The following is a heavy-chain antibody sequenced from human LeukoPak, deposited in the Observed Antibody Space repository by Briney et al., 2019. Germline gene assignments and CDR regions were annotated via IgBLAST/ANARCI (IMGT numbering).Heavy chain of an antibody. V-gene: IGHV1-18*01. CDR2: ISAYNGNT. D-gene: IGHD2-15*01. CDR1: GGTFSSYA. CDR3: ASTYCSGGSCYSGMDV. J-gene: IGHJ6*02. Sequence: GASVKVSCKASGGTFSSYAISWVRQAPGQGLEWMGWISAYNGNTNYAQKLQGRVTMTTDTSTSTAYMELRSLRSDDTAVYYCASTYCSGGSCYSGMDVWGQGTTVTVSS.